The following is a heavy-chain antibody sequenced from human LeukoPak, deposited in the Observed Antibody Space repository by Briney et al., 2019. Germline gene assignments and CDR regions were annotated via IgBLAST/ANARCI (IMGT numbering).Heavy chain of an antibody. CDR1: GFTFSSYA. CDR2: ISYDGSNK. J-gene: IGHJ4*02. D-gene: IGHD4-17*01. Sequence: GGSLRLSCAASGFTFSSYAMHWVRQAPGKGLEWVAVISYDGSNKYYADSVKGRFTISRDNSKNTLYLQMNSLRAEDTAVYYCARDEPNPDYGDLDYWGQGTLVTVSS. CDR3: ARDEPNPDYGDLDY. V-gene: IGHV3-30-3*01.